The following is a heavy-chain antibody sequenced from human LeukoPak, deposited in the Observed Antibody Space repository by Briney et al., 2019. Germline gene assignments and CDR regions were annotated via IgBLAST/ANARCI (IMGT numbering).Heavy chain of an antibody. J-gene: IGHJ4*02. CDR2: IIPIFGTA. CDR1: GGTFSSYA. D-gene: IGHD2-15*01. V-gene: IGHV1-69*05. CDR3: ARSCSGGSCYSRYYFDY. Sequence: SVKVSCKASGGTFSSYAISWMRQAPGQGLEWMGRIIPIFGTANYAQKFQGRVTITTDESTSTAYMELSSLRSEDTAVYYCARSCSGGSCYSRYYFDYWGQGTLVTVSS.